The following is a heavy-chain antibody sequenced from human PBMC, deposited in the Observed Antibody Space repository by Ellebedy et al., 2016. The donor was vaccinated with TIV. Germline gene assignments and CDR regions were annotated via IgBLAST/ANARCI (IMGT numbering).Heavy chain of an antibody. V-gene: IGHV4-34*01. J-gene: IGHJ4*02. D-gene: IGHD6-19*01. Sequence: SETLSLTCAVYGGSFSGYYWSWVRQPPGKGLEWIGDVNQSGRTSYHPSLKSRVTISVDTSKNQFSLRLTSVTAADTAVYYCAECRSGWYYFDYWGQGTLVTVSS. CDR1: GGSFSGYY. CDR3: AECRSGWYYFDY. CDR2: VNQSGRT.